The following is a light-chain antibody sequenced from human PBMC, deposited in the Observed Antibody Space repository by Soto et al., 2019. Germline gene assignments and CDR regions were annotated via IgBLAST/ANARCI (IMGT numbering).Light chain of an antibody. Sequence: DIVMTQSPDSLAVSLGERATINCKSSQSVLSSSNNKNYLAWYQQTPGQPPKLLIYWASTRESGVPDRFSGSGSGTDFTLTISSLQAEDVAVYYCQQYFDTPTFGGGTKVDIK. CDR1: QSVLSSSNNKNY. J-gene: IGKJ4*01. V-gene: IGKV4-1*01. CDR2: WAS. CDR3: QQYFDTPT.